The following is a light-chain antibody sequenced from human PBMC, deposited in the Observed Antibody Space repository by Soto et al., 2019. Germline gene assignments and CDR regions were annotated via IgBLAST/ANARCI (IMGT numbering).Light chain of an antibody. J-gene: IGKJ4*01. CDR3: QQYGSSPLT. Sequence: EVVLTQSPGTLSLSLGETATLSCRASQTISSNYLAWYQQKPGQAPRLLIYGASSRATGIPDRFTGSGSGTDFTLTISGLEPEDFAVYSCQQYGSSPLTFGGGTTVETK. V-gene: IGKV3-20*01. CDR1: QTISSNY. CDR2: GAS.